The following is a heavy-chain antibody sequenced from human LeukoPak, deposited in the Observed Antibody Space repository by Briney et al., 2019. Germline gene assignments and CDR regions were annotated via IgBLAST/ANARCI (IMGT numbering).Heavy chain of an antibody. CDR2: INHSGST. CDR3: ARQEVTVNWFDP. J-gene: IGHJ5*02. V-gene: IGHV4-34*01. CDR1: GGSFSGYY. Sequence: PSETLSLTCAVYGGSFSGYYWSWIRQPPGKGLEWIGEINHSGSTYYNPSLKSRVTISVDTSKNQFSLKLSSVTAADTAVYYCARQEVTVNWFDPWGQGTLVTVSS. D-gene: IGHD1-14*01.